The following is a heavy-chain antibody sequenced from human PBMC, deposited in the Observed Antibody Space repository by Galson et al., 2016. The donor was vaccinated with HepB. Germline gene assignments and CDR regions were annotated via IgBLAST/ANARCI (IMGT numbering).Heavy chain of an antibody. CDR1: GLSLSPYA. J-gene: IGHJ3*02. Sequence: SLRLSCAGSGLSLSPYAMSWGRQAPGKGLEWVSGISASGGSKTCADSVRGRVIISRDNSNNKLFLQMNSLTTEDTAIYFCAKDRLSGHGDYSWGIFDIWGRGTEVTVSS. CDR2: ISASGGSK. V-gene: IGHV3-23*01. D-gene: IGHD4-17*01. CDR3: AKDRLSGHGDYSWGIFDI.